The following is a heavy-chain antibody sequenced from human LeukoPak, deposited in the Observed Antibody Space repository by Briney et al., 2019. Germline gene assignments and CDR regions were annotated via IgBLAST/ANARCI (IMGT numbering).Heavy chain of an antibody. V-gene: IGHV1-18*01. CDR1: GYTFTGYG. CDR2: ISAYNGNT. Sequence: GASVKVSCKASGYTFTGYGISWVRQAPGQGLEWMGWISAYNGNTNYAQKLQGRVTMTTDTSTSTAYMELRSLRSDDTAVYYCARDVRLYDGGYYYYYGMDVWGQGTTVTVSS. CDR3: ARDVRLYDGGYYYYYGMDV. J-gene: IGHJ6*02. D-gene: IGHD3-10*01.